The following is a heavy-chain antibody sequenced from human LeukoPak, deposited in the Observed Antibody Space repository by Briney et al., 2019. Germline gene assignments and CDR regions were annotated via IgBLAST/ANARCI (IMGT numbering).Heavy chain of an antibody. D-gene: IGHD3-9*01. CDR3: ARCAYDILTGGLDY. J-gene: IGHJ4*02. Sequence: ASVKVSCKASGYTFTGYYMHWVRQAPGQGLEWMGWINPNSGGTNYAQKFQGRVTMTRDTSISTAHMELSRLRSDDTAVYYCARCAYDILTGGLDYWGQGTLVTVSS. CDR1: GYTFTGYY. CDR2: INPNSGGT. V-gene: IGHV1-2*02.